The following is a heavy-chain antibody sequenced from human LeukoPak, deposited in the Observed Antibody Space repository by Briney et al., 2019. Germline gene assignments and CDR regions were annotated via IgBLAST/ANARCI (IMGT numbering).Heavy chain of an antibody. CDR2: TSYDGSNK. D-gene: IGHD6-19*01. J-gene: IGHJ3*02. CDR1: GFTFSNYA. Sequence: PGGSLRLSCAASGFTFSNYAMHWVRQAPGKGLEWVALTSYDGSNKYYADSVKGRFTISRDNSKSTLYLQMNSLRAEDTAVYYCASGYSSGWPDAFDIWGQGTMVTVSS. CDR3: ASGYSSGWPDAFDI. V-gene: IGHV3-30-3*01.